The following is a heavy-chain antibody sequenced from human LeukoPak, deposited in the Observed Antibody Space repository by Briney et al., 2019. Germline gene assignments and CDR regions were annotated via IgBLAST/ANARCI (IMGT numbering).Heavy chain of an antibody. CDR1: GGTFNNYA. D-gene: IGHD3-16*02. V-gene: IGHV1-69*05. Sequence: SVKVSCKASGGTFNNYAISWVRQAPGQGLEWMGRIIPLFPTTHSAQKFQGRLTLTTDESTNTAYMELSSLRSEDTAVYYCASNKGIIPEVFHSWGQGTMVTVSS. CDR2: IIPLFPTT. J-gene: IGHJ3*02. CDR3: ASNKGIIPEVFHS.